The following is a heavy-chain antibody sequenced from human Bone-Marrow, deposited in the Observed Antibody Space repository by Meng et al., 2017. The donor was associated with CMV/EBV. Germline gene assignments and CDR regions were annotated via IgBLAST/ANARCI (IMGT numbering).Heavy chain of an antibody. D-gene: IGHD3-3*01. CDR3: ARGPVRFLEWLWDYYYYGMDV. CDR1: GGSFSGYY. V-gene: IGHV4-34*01. Sequence: SQTLSLTCAVYGGSFSGYYWSWIRQPPGKGLEWIGESNHSGSTNYNPSLKSRVTISVDTSKNQFSLKLSSVTAADTAVYYCARGPVRFLEWLWDYYYYGMDVWGQGTTVTVSS. CDR2: SNHSGST. J-gene: IGHJ6*02.